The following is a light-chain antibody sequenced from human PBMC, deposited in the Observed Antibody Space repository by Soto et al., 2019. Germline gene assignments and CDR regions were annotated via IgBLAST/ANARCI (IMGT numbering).Light chain of an antibody. CDR3: QQYNNWPGLT. Sequence: EIVMTQSPATLSVSPGERATISCRASQSVSSNLACYQQKPGQAPRLLIYGASTRATGIPARFSGSGSGTDFTLTISSLQSEDFAVYYCQQYNNWPGLTFGGGTKVEIK. J-gene: IGKJ4*01. CDR2: GAS. CDR1: QSVSSN. V-gene: IGKV3-15*01.